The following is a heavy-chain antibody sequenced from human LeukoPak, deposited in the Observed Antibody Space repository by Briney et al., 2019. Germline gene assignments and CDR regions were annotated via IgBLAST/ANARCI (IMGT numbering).Heavy chain of an antibody. D-gene: IGHD3-16*02. CDR2: ISYDGSNK. CDR1: GFTFSTYG. J-gene: IGHJ4*02. V-gene: IGHV3-30*18. CDR3: AKDIAVDYDYIWGSYRPVLFDH. Sequence: GGSPRLSCAASGFTFSTYGMHWVRQAPGKGLEWVAVISYDGSNKYYVDSVKGRFTISRDNSKNTLYLQMNSLRSDDTAVYYCAKDIAVDYDYIWGSYRPVLFDHWGQGTLVTVSS.